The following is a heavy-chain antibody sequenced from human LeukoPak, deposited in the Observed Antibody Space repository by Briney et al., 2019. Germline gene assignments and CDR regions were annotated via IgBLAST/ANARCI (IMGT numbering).Heavy chain of an antibody. CDR3: ARTVRGIVMPQNAFGI. Sequence: GGSLRLSCAASGFTFNNYWMSWVRQAPGKGLEWVANIKQDGSEKYYVDSVKGRFTISRDNAKNALYLQMDSLRVEDTAVYYCARTVRGIVMPQNAFGIWGQGTKVTVSS. CDR2: IKQDGSEK. V-gene: IGHV3-7*01. D-gene: IGHD3-22*01. J-gene: IGHJ3*02. CDR1: GFTFNNYW.